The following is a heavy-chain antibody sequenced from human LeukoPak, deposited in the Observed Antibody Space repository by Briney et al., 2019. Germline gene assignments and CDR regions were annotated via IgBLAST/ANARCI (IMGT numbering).Heavy chain of an antibody. J-gene: IGHJ4*02. Sequence: PSENLSLTCTVSGGSISSGNHFWGWIRQPPGKGLEWIGIIYYSGRTYFNPSLKSRVTISVDTSKNQFSLKLSSVTAADTAVYYCARRAYSSSSFDYWGQGTLVTVSS. CDR3: ARRAYSSSSFDY. V-gene: IGHV4-39*01. D-gene: IGHD6-6*01. CDR1: GGSISSGNHF. CDR2: IYYSGRT.